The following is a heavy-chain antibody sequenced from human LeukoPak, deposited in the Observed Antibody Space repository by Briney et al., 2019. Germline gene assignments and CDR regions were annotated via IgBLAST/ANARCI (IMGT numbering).Heavy chain of an antibody. CDR2: ISDNSDTI. Sequence: GGSLRLSCAASGFTFSSHAMSWVRQAPGKGLEWVSSISDNSDTIFYTDSVKGRFTISRDSSRNTLYLQMDSLRAEDTAIYYCARDPPWFDPWGQGTLVAVSS. CDR3: ARDPPWFDP. V-gene: IGHV3-23*01. J-gene: IGHJ5*02. CDR1: GFTFSSHA.